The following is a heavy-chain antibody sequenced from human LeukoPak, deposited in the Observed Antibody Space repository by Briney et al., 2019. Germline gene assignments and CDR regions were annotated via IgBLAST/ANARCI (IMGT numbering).Heavy chain of an antibody. CDR2: INWNGGST. CDR3: ARVGYSSGWYYFDY. D-gene: IGHD6-19*01. V-gene: IGHV3-20*04. CDR1: GFTFDDYG. J-gene: IGHJ4*02. Sequence: GGSLRLSCAASGFTFDDYGMSWVRQAPGKGLEWVSGINWNGGSTGYADSVKGRFTISRDNAKNSLYLQMNSLRAEDTAVYYCARVGYSSGWYYFDYWGQGTLVTVSS.